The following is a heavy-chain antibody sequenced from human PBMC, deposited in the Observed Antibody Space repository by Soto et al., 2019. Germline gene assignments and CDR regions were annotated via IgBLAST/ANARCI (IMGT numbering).Heavy chain of an antibody. CDR1: GFTVSSNY. J-gene: IGHJ2*01. CDR3: ARGEDYGGNWYFDL. Sequence: EVQLVETGGGLIQPGGSLRLSCAASGFTVSSNYMSWVRQAPGKGLESVSVIYSGGSTYYADSVKGRFTISRDNSKNTLYLQMNSLRAEDTAVYYCARGEDYGGNWYFDLWGRGTLVTVSS. D-gene: IGHD4-17*01. CDR2: IYSGGST. V-gene: IGHV3-53*02.